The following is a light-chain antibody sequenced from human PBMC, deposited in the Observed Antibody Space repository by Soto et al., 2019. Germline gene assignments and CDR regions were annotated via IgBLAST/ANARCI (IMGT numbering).Light chain of an antibody. CDR3: STCSSTSNTL. J-gene: IGLJ2*01. CDR1: SSDIGSYNF. Sequence: QSALTQPASVSGSPGQSITISCTGTSSDIGSYNFVSWYQQYPGKAPKLIIFDVSNRPSGISNRFFGSKSGNTASLIISGLQAEYEADYYCSTCSSTSNTLFGGGTKVTVL. CDR2: DVS. V-gene: IGLV2-14*01.